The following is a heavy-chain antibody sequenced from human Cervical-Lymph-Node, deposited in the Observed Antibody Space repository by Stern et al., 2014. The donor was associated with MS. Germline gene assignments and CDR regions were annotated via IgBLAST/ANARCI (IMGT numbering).Heavy chain of an antibody. V-gene: IGHV1-18*01. Sequence: VQLVESGADVKKPGASVKVSCKASGYTFTNYGITWVRQAPGQGLEWVGWISAYSGNTNYAQNLQGRVSMTTDTSTRTAYMELRSLRSDDTAVYYCARDVYSSSSRADYGGKGTLVTVSS. CDR2: ISAYSGNT. CDR3: ARDVYSSSSRADY. CDR1: GYTFTNYG. D-gene: IGHD6-6*01. J-gene: IGHJ4*02.